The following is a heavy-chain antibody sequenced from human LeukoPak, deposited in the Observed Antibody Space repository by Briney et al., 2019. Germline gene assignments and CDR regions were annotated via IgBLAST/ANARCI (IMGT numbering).Heavy chain of an antibody. CDR1: GFSFSHYA. Sequence: GGSLRLSCAASGFSFSHYAMSWVRQAPGKGLEWVSAISGSGGSTYYADSVKGRFTISRDNSKNTLYLQMNSLRAEDTAVYYCAKDLGYCGGDCYPPYWGQGTLVTVSS. V-gene: IGHV3-23*01. CDR2: ISGSGGST. CDR3: AKDLGYCGGDCYPPY. J-gene: IGHJ4*02. D-gene: IGHD2-21*02.